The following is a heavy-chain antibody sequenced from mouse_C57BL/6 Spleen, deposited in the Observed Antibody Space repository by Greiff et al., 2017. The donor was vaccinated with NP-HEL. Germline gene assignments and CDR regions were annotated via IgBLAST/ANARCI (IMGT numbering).Heavy chain of an antibody. CDR2: ISSGSSTI. CDR3: ARLYYYGSSYDWYFDV. V-gene: IGHV5-17*01. J-gene: IGHJ1*03. Sequence: EVKLVESGGGLVKPGGSLKLSCAASGFTFSDYGMHWVRQAPEKGLEWVAYISSGSSTIYYADTVKGRFTISRANAKNTLFLQMTSLRSEDTAMYYCARLYYYGSSYDWYFDVWGTGTTVTVSS. D-gene: IGHD1-1*01. CDR1: GFTFSDYG.